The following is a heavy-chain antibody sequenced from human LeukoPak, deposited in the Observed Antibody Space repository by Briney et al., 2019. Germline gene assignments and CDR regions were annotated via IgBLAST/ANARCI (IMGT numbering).Heavy chain of an antibody. CDR2: ISYDGSNK. D-gene: IGHD5-12*01. Sequence: SLRLSCAASGFTFSSYAMHWVRQAPGKGLEWVAVISYDGSNKYYADSVKGRFTISRDNSKNTLYLQMNSLRAEDTAVYYCARAGKGYSGYDPWYFDYWGQGTLVTVSS. CDR1: GFTFSSYA. CDR3: ARAGKGYSGYDPWYFDY. J-gene: IGHJ4*02. V-gene: IGHV3-30-3*01.